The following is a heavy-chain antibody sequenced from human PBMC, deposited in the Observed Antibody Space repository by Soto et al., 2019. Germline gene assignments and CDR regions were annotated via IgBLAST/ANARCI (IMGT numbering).Heavy chain of an antibody. V-gene: IGHV4-59*01. CDR1: GVSISDFY. Sequence: PSETLSLTCTVSGVSISDFYWSWIRQAPGKGLESVGYMYNSGTTIYNPSLNYRATISVDTSKNQFSLGLSSVTAADTAVYYCASTLNPIMISPHGYAQLSFDYWGQGSLVTVSS. CDR3: ASTLNPIMISPHGYAQLSFDY. J-gene: IGHJ4*02. CDR2: MYNSGTT. D-gene: IGHD3-16*01.